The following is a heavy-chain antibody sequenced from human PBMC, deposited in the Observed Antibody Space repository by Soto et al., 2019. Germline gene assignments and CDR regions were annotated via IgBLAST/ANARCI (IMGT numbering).Heavy chain of an antibody. V-gene: IGHV4-61*01. CDR2: IHSSGST. J-gene: IGHJ5*02. CDR3: VRDGTKNLRDRFDP. Sequence: PSETLSLTCTVSGGSVSSGNYFWSWIRQPPGKGLEWIGYIHSSGSTNYNPSLKSRVTISADTSRNQFSLKLTSVTAADTAMYYCVRDGTKNLRDRFDPWGRGILVTVS. CDR1: GGSVSSGNYF. D-gene: IGHD1-1*01.